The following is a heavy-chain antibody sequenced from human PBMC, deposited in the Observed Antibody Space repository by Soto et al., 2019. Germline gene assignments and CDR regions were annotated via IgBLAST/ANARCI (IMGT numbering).Heavy chain of an antibody. Sequence: KTSETLSLTCTVSGDSIRSRYFWGWIRQTPGKGLEWIASIFHSGSTDYNPSLKSRVTMSVDASKNQFSLKLSSVTAADTAVYFCARVAFCTGITCSADNWFDPWGQGTLVTVSS. J-gene: IGHJ5*02. V-gene: IGHV4-38-2*02. CDR1: GDSIRSRYF. CDR2: IFHSGST. CDR3: ARVAFCTGITCSADNWFDP. D-gene: IGHD2-8*02.